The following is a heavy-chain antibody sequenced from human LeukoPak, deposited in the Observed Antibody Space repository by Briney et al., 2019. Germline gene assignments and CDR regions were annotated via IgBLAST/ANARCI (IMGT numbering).Heavy chain of an antibody. CDR1: GFTFSNYA. CDR2: MSSNGGST. CDR3: VKDILTGYYSFDY. Sequence: GGSLRLSCSASGFTFSNYAMHWVRQAPGKGLEYVSAMSSNGGSTYYADSVKGRFTISRDNSKNTLYLQMSSLRAEDTAVYYCVKDILTGYYSFDYWGQGTLVTVSS. J-gene: IGHJ4*02. V-gene: IGHV3-64D*06. D-gene: IGHD3-9*01.